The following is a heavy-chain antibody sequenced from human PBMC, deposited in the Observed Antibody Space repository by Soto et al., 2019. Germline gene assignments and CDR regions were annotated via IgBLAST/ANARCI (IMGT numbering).Heavy chain of an antibody. V-gene: IGHV3-9*01. CDR2: ISWNSGDV. CDR1: GFMFDDFA. Sequence: ESGGGLVQPGRSLRLSCAASGFMFDDFAMHWVRQAPGKGLEWVSGISWNSGDVAYADSVKGRFTISRDNAKHSVYLHLNSLRPEDTALYCCAKAPNVVTHWFDPWGQGTLVTVSS. D-gene: IGHD3-22*01. J-gene: IGHJ5*02. CDR3: AKAPNVVTHWFDP.